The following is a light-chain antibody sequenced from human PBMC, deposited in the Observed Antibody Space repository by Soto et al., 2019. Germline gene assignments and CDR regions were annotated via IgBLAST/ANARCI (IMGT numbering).Light chain of an antibody. CDR1: GSDVGGYDY. J-gene: IGLJ1*01. CDR3: SSYTSSSTYV. Sequence: AVLTQPGSVSGSPGQSITISCTGTGSDVGGYDYVSWYQHHPGKAPKVMIYEVTNRPSGVSNRFSGSKSGNTASLTISGLLAEDEADYYCSSYTSSSTYVFGTGTKVTVL. CDR2: EVT. V-gene: IGLV2-14*01.